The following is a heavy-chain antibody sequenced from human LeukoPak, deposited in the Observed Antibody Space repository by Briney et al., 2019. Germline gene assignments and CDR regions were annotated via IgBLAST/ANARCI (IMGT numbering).Heavy chain of an antibody. CDR1: GGSISSGDYY. CDR3: ARAYYDILTGYHWFDP. V-gene: IGHV4-30-4*01. Sequence: SQTLSLTCTVSGGSISSGDYYWSWIRQPPGKGLEWIGYIYYSGSTYYNPSLKSRVTISVDTSKNQFSLKLSSVTAADTAVYYCARAYYDILTGYHWFDPWGQGTLVTVSS. J-gene: IGHJ5*02. CDR2: IYYSGST. D-gene: IGHD3-9*01.